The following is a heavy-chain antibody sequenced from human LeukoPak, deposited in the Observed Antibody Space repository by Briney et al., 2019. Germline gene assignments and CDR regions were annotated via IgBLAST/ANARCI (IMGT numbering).Heavy chain of an antibody. Sequence: SETLSLTCTVSGYSISSGYYWGWIRPAPGKGLEWIGEIYHSGSTNYNPSLKSRVTISVDKSKNQFSLKLSSVTAADTAVYYCRARSSVGATNYWGQGTLVTVSS. V-gene: IGHV4-38-2*02. CDR3: RARSSVGATNY. CDR2: IYHSGST. D-gene: IGHD1-26*01. J-gene: IGHJ4*02. CDR1: GYSISSGYY.